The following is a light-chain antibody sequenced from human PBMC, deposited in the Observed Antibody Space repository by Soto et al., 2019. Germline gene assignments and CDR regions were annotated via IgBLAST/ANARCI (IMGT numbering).Light chain of an antibody. J-gene: IGLJ2*01. CDR3: QTWGSGIHVV. Sequence: QPVLTQSPSASASLGASVNLTCTLSSGHSSYAIAWHQQQPEKGPRYLMKINSDGSHRKGDGIPDRFSGSSSGAERYLTIASLQSEDEADYYCQTWGSGIHVVFGGGTKLTVL. CDR2: INSDGSH. CDR1: SGHSSYA. V-gene: IGLV4-69*01.